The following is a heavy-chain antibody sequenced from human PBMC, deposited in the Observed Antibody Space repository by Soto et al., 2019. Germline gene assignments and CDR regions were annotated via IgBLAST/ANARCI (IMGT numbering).Heavy chain of an antibody. J-gene: IGHJ4*02. CDR1: GGTFSSYT. Sequence: GASVKVSCKASGGTFSSYTISWVRQAPGQGLEWMGRIIPILGIANYAQKFQGRVTITADKSTSTAYMELSSLRSEDTAVYYCARFPPRSGNDSDYWGQGTRVTVSS. CDR3: ARFPPRSGNDSDY. D-gene: IGHD5-12*01. CDR2: IIPILGIA. V-gene: IGHV1-69*02.